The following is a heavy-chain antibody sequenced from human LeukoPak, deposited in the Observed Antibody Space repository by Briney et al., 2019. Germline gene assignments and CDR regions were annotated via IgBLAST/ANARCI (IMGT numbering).Heavy chain of an antibody. CDR3: VHRQEPDILTGYLRPHFNN. CDR1: GFSLSISGVG. J-gene: IGHJ4*02. Sequence: ESGPTLVNPTQTLTLTCTFYGFSLSISGVGVGWIRQPPGKALEWLALIYWNDKRYSPSLKSRLTITKDTSKNQVVLTMTNMDPVDTGTYYCVHRQEPDILTGYLRPHFNNWGQGTLVTVSS. V-gene: IGHV2-5*01. D-gene: IGHD3-9*01. CDR2: IYWNDK.